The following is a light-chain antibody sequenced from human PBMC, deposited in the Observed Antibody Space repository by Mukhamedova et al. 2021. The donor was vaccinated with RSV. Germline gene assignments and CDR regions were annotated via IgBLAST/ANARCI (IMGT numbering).Light chain of an antibody. J-gene: IGKJ4*01. CDR2: AAS. CDR3: LQLSSYPLT. V-gene: IGKV1-17*01. Sequence: WYQRRVHGKAPKRLIYAASSLQSGVPSRFSGSGSGTEFTLTISSLQPEDFAPYYCLQLSSYPLTFGGGTKVEIK.